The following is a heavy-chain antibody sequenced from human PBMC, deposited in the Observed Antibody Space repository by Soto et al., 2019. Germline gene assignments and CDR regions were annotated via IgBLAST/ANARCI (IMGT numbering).Heavy chain of an antibody. Sequence: SVTKRLTWTVAGGKSGNHDWSWIRQHPGKGLGWIGYIYHSGSTYYNPSLKSRVTISVDTSKNQFSPKLNSVTAADTAVYYCARESAGTGKNNWFDPWGQGTLVTVSS. V-gene: IGHV4-59*11. CDR3: ARESAGTGKNNWFDP. D-gene: IGHD1-1*01. CDR1: GGKSGNHD. CDR2: IYHSGST. J-gene: IGHJ5*02.